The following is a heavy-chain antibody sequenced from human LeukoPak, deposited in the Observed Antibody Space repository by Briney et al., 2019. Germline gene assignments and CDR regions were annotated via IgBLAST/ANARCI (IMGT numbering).Heavy chain of an antibody. CDR1: GGTFSSYA. J-gene: IGHJ4*02. D-gene: IGHD3-22*01. Sequence: ASVKVSCKASGGTFSSYAISWVRQAPGQGLEWMGGIIPIFGTANYARKFQGRVTITADESTSTAYMELSILRSEDTAVYYCAREESYYDSSGYWADWGQGTLVTVSS. V-gene: IGHV1-69*13. CDR2: IIPIFGTA. CDR3: AREESYYDSSGYWAD.